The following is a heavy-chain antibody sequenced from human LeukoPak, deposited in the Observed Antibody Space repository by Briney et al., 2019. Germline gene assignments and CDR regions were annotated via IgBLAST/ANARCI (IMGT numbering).Heavy chain of an antibody. J-gene: IGHJ4*02. CDR2: ISSSGSTI. V-gene: IGHV3-11*04. Sequence: GGSLRLSCAASGFAFSDYYMSWIRQAPGKGLEWVSYISSSGSTIYYADSVKGRFTVSRDNAKNSLYLQMNSLRAEDTAVYYCARVYYDISALGDYWGQGTLVTVSS. CDR1: GFAFSDYY. D-gene: IGHD3-9*01. CDR3: ARVYYDISALGDY.